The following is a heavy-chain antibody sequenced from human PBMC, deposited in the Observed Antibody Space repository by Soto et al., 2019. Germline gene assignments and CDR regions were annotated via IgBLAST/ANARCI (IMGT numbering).Heavy chain of an antibody. D-gene: IGHD6-13*01. CDR2: IYSGST. V-gene: IGHV4-39*01. Sequence: SETLSLTCTVSGGSISSSSSYWGWIRQPPGKGLEWIGTIYSGSTYYNPSLKSRVTISVDTSKNQFSLKLSSVAAADTAIYFCATKRGIAVGGSFDYWGQGTLVTVSS. J-gene: IGHJ4*02. CDR1: GGSISSSSSY. CDR3: ATKRGIAVGGSFDY.